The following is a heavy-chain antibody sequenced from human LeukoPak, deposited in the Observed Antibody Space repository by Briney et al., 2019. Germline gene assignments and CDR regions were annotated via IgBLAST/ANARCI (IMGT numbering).Heavy chain of an antibody. Sequence: ASVKVPCKASGYTFTSYAMHWVRQAPGQRLEWMGWINAGNGNTRYSQNFQDRVTFTRDTSANTAYMELISLKSEDTAVYYCAREDAHGGYSFGFWGQGTLVTVPS. J-gene: IGHJ4*02. CDR2: INAGNGNT. D-gene: IGHD5-18*01. CDR1: GYTFTSYA. V-gene: IGHV1-3*01. CDR3: AREDAHGGYSFGF.